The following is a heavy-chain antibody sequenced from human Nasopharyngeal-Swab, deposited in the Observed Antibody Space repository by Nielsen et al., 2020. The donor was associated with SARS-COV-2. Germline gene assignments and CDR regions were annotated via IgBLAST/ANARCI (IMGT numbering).Heavy chain of an antibody. J-gene: IGHJ4*02. Sequence: VRQAPGKGLEWVSSISSSSTYIYYADSVKGRFTVSRDNAKNSLYLQMSSLRTEDAAVYYCARSPYCDFWSGYYTRFDYWGRGTLVTVSS. CDR2: ISSSSTYI. V-gene: IGHV3-21*01. CDR3: ARSPYCDFWSGYYTRFDY. D-gene: IGHD3-3*01.